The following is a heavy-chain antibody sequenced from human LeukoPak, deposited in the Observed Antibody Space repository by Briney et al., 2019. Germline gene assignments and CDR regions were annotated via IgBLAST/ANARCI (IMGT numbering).Heavy chain of an antibody. CDR3: ARGPISGAYCGGDCYSWYFDY. CDR2: IIPIFGTA. D-gene: IGHD2-21*02. J-gene: IGHJ4*02. V-gene: IGHV1-69*05. Sequence: SVKVSCKASGGTFSSYAISWVRQAPGQGLEWMGGIIPIFGTANYAQKFQGRVTINTDEYTSTAYMELSSLRSEDTAVYYCARGPISGAYCGGDCYSWYFDYWGQGTLVTVSS. CDR1: GGTFSSYA.